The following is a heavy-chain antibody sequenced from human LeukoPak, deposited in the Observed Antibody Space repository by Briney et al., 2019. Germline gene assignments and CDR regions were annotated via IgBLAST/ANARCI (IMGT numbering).Heavy chain of an antibody. CDR1: GYTFTSYD. CDR2: MNPNSGNT. D-gene: IGHD3-22*01. Sequence: ASVKVSCKASGYTFTSYDINWVRQATGQGLEWMGWMNPNSGNTGYAQKFQGRVTMTRNTSISTAYMELSSLRSEDTAVYYRARPDYYDSSGDPGFDPWGQGTLVTVSS. CDR3: ARPDYYDSSGDPGFDP. V-gene: IGHV1-8*01. J-gene: IGHJ5*02.